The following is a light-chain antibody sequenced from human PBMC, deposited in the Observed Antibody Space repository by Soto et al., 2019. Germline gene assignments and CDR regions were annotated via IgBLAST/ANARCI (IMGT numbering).Light chain of an antibody. CDR3: QQFHNFPLT. J-gene: IGKJ3*01. CDR2: EAS. CDR1: QDVSNH. V-gene: IGKV1-33*01. Sequence: DIQMTQSSSSLSASIEDRVIITCQASQDVSNHLNWYQQKSGSAPKLLIYEASNLETGVPSRFSGSGSGTDFSLTIAGLQPEDIATYFCQQFHNFPLTFGPGNKVDFK.